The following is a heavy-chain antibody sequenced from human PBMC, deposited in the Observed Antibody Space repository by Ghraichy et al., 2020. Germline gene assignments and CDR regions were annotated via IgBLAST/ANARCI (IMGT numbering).Heavy chain of an antibody. CDR3: ARLDWDFWSGSAWSDY. CDR1: GGSFSGYY. J-gene: IGHJ4*02. V-gene: IGHV4-34*01. CDR2: INHSGST. Sequence: SETLSLTCAVYGGSFSGYYWSWIRQPPGKGLEWIGEINHSGSTNYNPSLKSRVTISVDTSKNQFSLKLSSVTAADTAVYYCARLDWDFWSGSAWSDYWGQGTLVTVSS. D-gene: IGHD3-3*01.